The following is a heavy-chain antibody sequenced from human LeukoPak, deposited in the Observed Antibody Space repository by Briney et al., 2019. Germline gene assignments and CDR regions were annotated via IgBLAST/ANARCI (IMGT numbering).Heavy chain of an antibody. CDR3: ARHPGGVVGASFYYGMDV. CDR1: GGSISSYY. Sequence: TETLSLTCTVSGGSISSYYWSWIRQPPGKGLEWIGYIYYSGSTNYNPSLKSRVTISVDTSKNQFSLKLSSVTAADTAVYYCARHPGGVVGASFYYGMDVWGQGTTVTVSS. V-gene: IGHV4-59*08. J-gene: IGHJ6*02. CDR2: IYYSGST. D-gene: IGHD2-15*01.